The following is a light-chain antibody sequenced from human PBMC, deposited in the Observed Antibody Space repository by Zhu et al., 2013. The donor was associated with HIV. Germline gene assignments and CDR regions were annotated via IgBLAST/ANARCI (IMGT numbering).Light chain of an antibody. V-gene: IGLV1-44*01. CDR2: TDN. J-gene: IGLJ3*02. CDR3: AVWDDSVNGVV. Sequence: QSVLTQPPSASGTPGQSVTISCSGSRSNMGGNAVNWYRQLPGSAPKLLIYTDNKRPSGVPDRISGSKSGTSASLAVTGLQSEDEGVYFCAVWDDSVNGVVFGAGTKLTVL. CDR1: RSNMGGNA.